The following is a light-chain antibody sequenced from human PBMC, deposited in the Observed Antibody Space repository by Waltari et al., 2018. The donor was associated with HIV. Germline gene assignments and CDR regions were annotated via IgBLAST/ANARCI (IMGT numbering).Light chain of an antibody. Sequence: EIVLTQSPGTLSLSPGDRATLSCRASQSVTSNFLAWNQKKRGQAPRLLIFAASTRATGIPDRFSGGGSGRDFTLTISRLGPEDVAVYYCLQYGSSWYTFGQGTTLDI. CDR1: QSVTSNF. CDR2: AAS. CDR3: LQYGSSWYT. V-gene: IGKV3-20*01. J-gene: IGKJ2*01.